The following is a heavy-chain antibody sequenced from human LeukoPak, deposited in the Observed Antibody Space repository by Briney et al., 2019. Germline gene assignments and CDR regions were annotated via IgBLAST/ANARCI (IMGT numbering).Heavy chain of an antibody. CDR1: GGSINSYY. D-gene: IGHD5-18*01. Sequence: PSETLSLTCTVSGGSINSYYWRWIRQLPGKRPEWIGYIYYSGSTSYNPSLKSRVTISVDTSKNQFTLTVNSVTAADTAVYYCARTLHTGMIDYWGQGTLVSVSS. CDR2: IYYSGST. V-gene: IGHV4-59*01. J-gene: IGHJ4*02. CDR3: ARTLHTGMIDY.